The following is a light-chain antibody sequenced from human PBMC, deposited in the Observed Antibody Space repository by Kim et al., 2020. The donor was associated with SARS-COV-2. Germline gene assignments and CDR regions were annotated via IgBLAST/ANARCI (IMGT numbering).Light chain of an antibody. V-gene: IGKV3-20*01. J-gene: IGKJ4*01. Sequence: PPGAPATRSCRARQSVSGDYLGWYQQKPGQAPRLIIHGASSRATGIPDRFSGSASGTDFILTISRLEPEDFAVYYCQQYHSSLTFGGGTKVDIK. CDR1: QSVSGDY. CDR2: GAS. CDR3: QQYHSSLT.